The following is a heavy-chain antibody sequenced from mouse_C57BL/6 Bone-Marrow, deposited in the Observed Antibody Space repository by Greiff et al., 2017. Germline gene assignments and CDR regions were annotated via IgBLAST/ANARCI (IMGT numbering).Heavy chain of an antibody. D-gene: IGHD2-1*01. V-gene: IGHV5-12*01. J-gene: IGHJ2*01. Sequence: EVHLVESGGGLVQPGGSLKLSCAASGFTFSDYYMYWVRQTPEKRLEWVAYISNGGGSTYYPDTVKGRFTISRDNAKNTLYLQMSRLKSEDTAMYYCARHRYYGNYGYFDYWGQGTTLTVSS. CDR1: GFTFSDYY. CDR2: ISNGGGST. CDR3: ARHRYYGNYGYFDY.